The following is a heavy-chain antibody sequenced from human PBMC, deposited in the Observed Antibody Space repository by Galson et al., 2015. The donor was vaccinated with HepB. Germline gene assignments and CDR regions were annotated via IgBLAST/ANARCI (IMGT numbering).Heavy chain of an antibody. V-gene: IGHV3-15*01. J-gene: IGHJ4*02. D-gene: IGHD3-10*01. CDR2: IQSKTDGGTI. CDR3: TTDDVRASGSGSPPYFDY. Sequence: SLRLSCAGSGFTFSNAWMSWVRQAPGKGLEWVGRIQSKTDGGTIDYAAPAKGRFTISRDDSKNTLYLQMTSLKTEDTAVYYCTTDDVRASGSGSPPYFDYWGQGTLVTVSS. CDR1: GFTFSNAW.